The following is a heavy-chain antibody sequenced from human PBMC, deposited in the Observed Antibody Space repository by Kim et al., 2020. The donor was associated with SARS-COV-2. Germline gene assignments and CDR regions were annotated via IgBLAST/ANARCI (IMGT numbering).Heavy chain of an antibody. J-gene: IGHJ3*01. V-gene: IGHV1-46*01. D-gene: IGHD6-6*01. Sequence: YATKFKGRVAMTRDTSTSTVYMELSSLRSEDRAVYYCASLSTSSSVGAFDVWGPGTTVTVSS. CDR3: ASLSTSSSVGAFDV.